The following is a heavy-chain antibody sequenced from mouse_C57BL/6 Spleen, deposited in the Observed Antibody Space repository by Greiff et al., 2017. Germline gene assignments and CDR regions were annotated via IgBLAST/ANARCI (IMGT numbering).Heavy chain of an antibody. J-gene: IGHJ2*01. Sequence: QVQLQQPGAELVKPGASVKMSCKASGYTFTSYWITWVKQRPGQGLEWIGDIYPGSGSTNYNEKFKSKATLTVDTSSSTAYMQLSSLTSEDSAVYYCAIGTTVVARENYFDYWGQGTTLTVSS. CDR1: GYTFTSYW. CDR3: AIGTTVVARENYFDY. V-gene: IGHV1-55*01. D-gene: IGHD1-1*01. CDR2: IYPGSGST.